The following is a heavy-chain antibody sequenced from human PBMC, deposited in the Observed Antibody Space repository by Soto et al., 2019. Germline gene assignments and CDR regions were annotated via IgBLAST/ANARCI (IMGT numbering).Heavy chain of an antibody. J-gene: IGHJ6*02. CDR1: GLTFSSYE. Sequence: GGSLRLSCAASGLTFSSYEMNWVRQAPGKGLEWVSYISSSGSTIYYADSVKGRFTISRDNAKNSLYLQMNSLRAEDTAVYYCARAQVNYYYGMDVWGQGTTVTVSS. CDR3: ARAQVNYYYGMDV. CDR2: ISSSGSTI. V-gene: IGHV3-48*03.